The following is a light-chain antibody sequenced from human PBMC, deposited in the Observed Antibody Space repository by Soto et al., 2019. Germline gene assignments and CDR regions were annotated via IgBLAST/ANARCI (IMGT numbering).Light chain of an antibody. CDR2: GAS. CDR1: QSVSSSY. V-gene: IGKV3-20*01. J-gene: IGKJ1*01. Sequence: EIVMTQSPVTLSVSPGERATLSCRASQSVSSSYLAWYQQKPGQAPRLLIYGASSRATGIPDRFSGSGSGTDFTLTISRLEPEDFAVYYCQQYGSSPKTFGQGTKVDTK. CDR3: QQYGSSPKT.